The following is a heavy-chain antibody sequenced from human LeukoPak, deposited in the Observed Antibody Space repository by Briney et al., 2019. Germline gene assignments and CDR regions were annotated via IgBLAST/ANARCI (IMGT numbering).Heavy chain of an antibody. J-gene: IGHJ6*02. V-gene: IGHV4-4*07. CDR1: GXTSXYY. D-gene: IGHD4-11*01. Sequence: GXTSXYYWSXIRQPAGKXREWXXXIXTXGSTNYNPSLKSRVTMSVDTSKNQFSLKLSPVTAADTAVYYCARDLRVTTIRYYYYGMDVWGQGTTVTVSS. CDR3: ARDLRVTTIRYYYYGMDV. CDR2: IXTXGST.